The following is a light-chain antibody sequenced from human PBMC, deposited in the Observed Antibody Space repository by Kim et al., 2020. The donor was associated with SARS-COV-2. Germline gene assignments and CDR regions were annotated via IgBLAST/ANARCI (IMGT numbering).Light chain of an antibody. CDR3: KKYGSSPQT. CDR2: DAS. V-gene: IGKV3-20*01. CDR1: QGVGGSY. J-gene: IGKJ1*01. Sequence: LSRRERATRSGRASQGVGGSYLAWNQQKPGQPARLLIDDASRRATGIPGRFSGSGSGTDFTLTISRREPEDLAVYYCKKYGSSPQTFGQGTKVDIK.